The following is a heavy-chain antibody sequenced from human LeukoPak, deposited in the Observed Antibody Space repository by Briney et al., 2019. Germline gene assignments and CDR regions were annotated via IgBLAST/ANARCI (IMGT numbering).Heavy chain of an antibody. Sequence: SETLSLTCTVSGGSISSYYWSWIRQPPGKGLEWIGYIYYSGSTNYNPSLKSRVTISVDTSKNRFSLKLSSVTAADTAVYYCAGRTSFGGVIVTDYWGQGTLVTVSS. J-gene: IGHJ4*02. D-gene: IGHD3-16*02. CDR2: IYYSGST. CDR3: AGRTSFGGVIVTDY. CDR1: GGSISSYY. V-gene: IGHV4-59*01.